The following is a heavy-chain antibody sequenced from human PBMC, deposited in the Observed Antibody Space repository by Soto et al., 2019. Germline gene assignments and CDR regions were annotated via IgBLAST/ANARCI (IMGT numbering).Heavy chain of an antibody. J-gene: IGHJ4*02. CDR3: AKDSIPYSSSYDLDH. CDR1: GFSFSGYA. V-gene: IGHV3-23*01. D-gene: IGHD6-6*01. CDR2: MTATGVSI. Sequence: EVQLSESGGGLVQPGGSLRLSCVASGFSFSGYAMSWVRQAPGKGLVWVSSMTATGVSIYYADSVRGRFTISRDNSKNTLYLQMSSLRAEDTARYYCAKDSIPYSSSYDLDHWGRGALVTVSS.